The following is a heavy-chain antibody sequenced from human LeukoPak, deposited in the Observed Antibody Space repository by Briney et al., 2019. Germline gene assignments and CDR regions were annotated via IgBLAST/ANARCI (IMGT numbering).Heavy chain of an antibody. Sequence: GGSLRLSCAASGFTFSSYSMNWVRQAPGKGLEWVSYISSSSSTIYYADSVKGRFTISRDNSKNTLYLQMNSLRAEDTAVYYCARDYYGSGSYPAPYYWGQGTLVTVSS. V-gene: IGHV3-48*01. CDR2: ISSSSSTI. CDR1: GFTFSSYS. J-gene: IGHJ4*02. D-gene: IGHD3-10*01. CDR3: ARDYYGSGSYPAPYY.